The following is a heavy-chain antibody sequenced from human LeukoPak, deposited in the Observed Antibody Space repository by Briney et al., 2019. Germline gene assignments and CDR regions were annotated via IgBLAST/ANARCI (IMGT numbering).Heavy chain of an antibody. CDR1: GYTFTSYY. CDR3: ARDFQGYYYYGMDV. J-gene: IGHJ6*02. V-gene: IGHV1-46*01. CDR2: INPSAGST. Sequence: GASVKVSCKASGYTFTSYYMHWVRQAPGQGLDWVGIINPSAGSTTYAQKFQGRVTMTRDTSTSTVYTELSSLRSEDTAVYYCARDFQGYYYYGMDVWGQGTTVTVS.